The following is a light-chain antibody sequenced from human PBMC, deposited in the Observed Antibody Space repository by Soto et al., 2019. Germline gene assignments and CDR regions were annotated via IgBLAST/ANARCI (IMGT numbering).Light chain of an antibody. J-gene: IGKJ1*01. Sequence: DIQMTQSPSTLSASVGDRVTITCRASQSISTWLAWYQQEPGKATKLLIHKASSLQSGVPSRFSGSGSGTDFTLTISSLHPDDFATYYCQQYNSYSPTFGQGTKVDIK. V-gene: IGKV1-5*03. CDR1: QSISTW. CDR3: QQYNSYSPT. CDR2: KAS.